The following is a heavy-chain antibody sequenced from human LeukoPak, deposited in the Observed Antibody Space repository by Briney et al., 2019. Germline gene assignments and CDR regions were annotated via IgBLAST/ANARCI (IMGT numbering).Heavy chain of an antibody. CDR1: GFRLSDYD. Sequence: PGGSLSLSCAASGFRLSDYDMNWVRQAPGKGLEWVSSISTGSRYIYYAYSVKGRFTISRDDAKNSLYLHMDYLRAEDTAVYHCARADCSGSTCYLRRSWFDPWGQGTLVTVSS. CDR3: ARADCSGSTCYLRRSWFDP. CDR2: ISTGSRYI. D-gene: IGHD2-2*01. J-gene: IGHJ5*02. V-gene: IGHV3-21*01.